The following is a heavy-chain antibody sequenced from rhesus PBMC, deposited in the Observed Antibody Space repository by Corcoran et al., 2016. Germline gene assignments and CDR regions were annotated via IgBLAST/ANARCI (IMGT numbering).Heavy chain of an antibody. CDR2: ISSDGTKK. Sequence: EVQLVESGGGLVQPGGSRRVSCAASGFTFSIYGFHWVRQAPGKGLEWVAVISSDGTKKNHADSVKDRFTISRDNSKNILYLQMNNLKLEDTAVYYCTRFDYWGQGVLVTVSS. CDR1: GFTFSIYG. J-gene: IGHJ4*01. V-gene: IGHV3-54*02. CDR3: TRFDY.